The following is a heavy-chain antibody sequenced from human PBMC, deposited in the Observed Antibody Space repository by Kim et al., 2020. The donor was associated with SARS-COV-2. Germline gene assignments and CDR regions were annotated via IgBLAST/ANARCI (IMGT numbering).Heavy chain of an antibody. CDR3: ARVGYSGYGGDY. J-gene: IGHJ4*02. D-gene: IGHD5-12*01. CDR2: IIPIFGTA. CDR1: GGTFSSYA. Sequence: SVKVSCKASGGTFSSYAISWVRQAPGQGLEWMGGIIPIFGTANYAQKFQGRVTITADESTSTAYMELSSLRSEDTAVYYCARVGYSGYGGDYWGQGTLVTVSS. V-gene: IGHV1-69*13.